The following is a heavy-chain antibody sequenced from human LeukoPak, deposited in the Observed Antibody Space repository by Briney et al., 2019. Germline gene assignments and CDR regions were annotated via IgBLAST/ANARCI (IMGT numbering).Heavy chain of an antibody. CDR2: IDWDDDK. V-gene: IGHV2-70*01. Sequence: SGPALVKPTQTLTLTCTFSGFSLTTSGMCVSWIRQPTGKALEWLALIDWDDDKSYSTSLKTRLTISKDTSKNQVVLTMTNMDPVDTATYYCARGSSHGFDYWGQGTLVTVSS. CDR3: ARGSSHGFDY. J-gene: IGHJ4*02. CDR1: GFSLTTSGMC.